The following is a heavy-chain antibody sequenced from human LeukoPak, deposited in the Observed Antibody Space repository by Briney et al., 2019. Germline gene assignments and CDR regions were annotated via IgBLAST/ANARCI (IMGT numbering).Heavy chain of an antibody. CDR2: IKEDGSEK. J-gene: IGHJ4*02. V-gene: IGHV3-7*03. CDR3: ARSGLSRFGF. Sequence: PGGSLRLSCAAYGFTFSSYWMTWVRQAPGKGLEWVANIKEDGSEKYYVDSVKGRFTISRDNAKNSLYLQMNSLRAEDTAVYYCARSGLSRFGFWGQGTLVTVSS. D-gene: IGHD2/OR15-2a*01. CDR1: GFTFSSYW.